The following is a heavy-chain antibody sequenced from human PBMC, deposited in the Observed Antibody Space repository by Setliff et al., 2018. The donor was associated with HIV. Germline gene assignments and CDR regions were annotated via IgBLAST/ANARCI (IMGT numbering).Heavy chain of an antibody. CDR3: ARGGAREYQLLYNYFDP. J-gene: IGHJ5*02. D-gene: IGHD2-2*01. CDR2: INSDNGNT. V-gene: IGHV1-3*01. Sequence: ASVKVSCKTSGYTLSTYALYWVRQAPGQRLEWMGWINSDNGNTKFSQKFQGRLTITADTTASTAYMVLSSLTSEDTAVYYCARGGAREYQLLYNYFDPWGQGTLVTVSS. CDR1: GYTLSTYA.